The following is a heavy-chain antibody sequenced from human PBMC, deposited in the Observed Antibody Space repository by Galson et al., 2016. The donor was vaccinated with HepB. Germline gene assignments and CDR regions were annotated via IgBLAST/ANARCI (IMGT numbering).Heavy chain of an antibody. V-gene: IGHV3-30-3*01. CDR1: GFTFSSYA. CDR3: AGKELYYYYYSMDV. Sequence: SLRLSCAASGFTFSSYAMHWVRQAPGKGLEWVAVISYDGSNKYYADSVKGRFTISRDNSENTLYLQMNSLRAEDTAVYYCAGKELYYYYYSMDVWGQGTTVTVSS. J-gene: IGHJ6*02. CDR2: ISYDGSNK. D-gene: IGHD1-7*01.